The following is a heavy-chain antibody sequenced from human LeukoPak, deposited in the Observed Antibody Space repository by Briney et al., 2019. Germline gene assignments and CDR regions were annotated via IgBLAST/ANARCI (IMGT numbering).Heavy chain of an antibody. D-gene: IGHD3-9*01. J-gene: IGHJ4*02. CDR2: INLDGSQK. Sequence: GGSLRLSCAASGFTVFNYWMSWVRQAPGKGLEWVANINLDGSQKYYVDSLKGRFTISRDNSKNTLYLQMSNLRAEDTAVYSCAIAAVLRNFDWLPYFDYWGQGTLVTVSS. V-gene: IGHV3-7*01. CDR3: AIAAVLRNFDWLPYFDY. CDR1: GFTVFNYW.